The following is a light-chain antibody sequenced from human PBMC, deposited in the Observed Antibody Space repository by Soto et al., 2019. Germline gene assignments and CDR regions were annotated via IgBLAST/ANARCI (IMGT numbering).Light chain of an antibody. J-gene: IGLJ2*01. V-gene: IGLV1-40*01. Sequence: QAVLTQPPSVSGAPGQRVTISCTGSSSNIGAGYDVHWYQQLPGTAPKLLIYGNSNRPSGVPDRFSGSKSGTSPSLAITGLQAEDEADYYCQPYDSSVSKVVFGGGTKLTVL. CDR1: SSNIGAGYD. CDR2: GNS. CDR3: QPYDSSVSKVV.